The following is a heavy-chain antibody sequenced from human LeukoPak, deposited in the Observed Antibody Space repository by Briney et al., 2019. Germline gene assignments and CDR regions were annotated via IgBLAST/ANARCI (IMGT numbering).Heavy chain of an antibody. CDR1: GFTFSSYW. D-gene: IGHD6-19*01. CDR3: AKMRAVADY. J-gene: IGHJ4*02. V-gene: IGHV3-7*03. Sequence: PGGSLRLSCAASGFTFSSYWMNWVRQAPGKGLEWVANIKQDGSEKYYVDSVKGRFTISRDNSKNTLYLQMNSLRAEDTAVYYCAKMRAVADYWGQGTLVTVSS. CDR2: IKQDGSEK.